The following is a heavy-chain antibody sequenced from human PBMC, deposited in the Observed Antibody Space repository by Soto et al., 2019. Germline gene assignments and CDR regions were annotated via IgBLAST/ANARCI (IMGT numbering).Heavy chain of an antibody. CDR1: GFSFRSYA. Sequence: QVQLVESGGGVVQPGRSLRLSCAASGFSFRSYAMHWVRQAPGKGLEWVAVIWYDGVNKYYADSVKGRFTISRDNSNNPRYVQMNSLKAEDTAVYYCVRDPYLPTAGRLASLHYWGPGTLVTVSS. CDR3: VRDPYLPTAGRLASLHY. J-gene: IGHJ4*02. V-gene: IGHV3-33*08. D-gene: IGHD1-1*01. CDR2: IWYDGVNK.